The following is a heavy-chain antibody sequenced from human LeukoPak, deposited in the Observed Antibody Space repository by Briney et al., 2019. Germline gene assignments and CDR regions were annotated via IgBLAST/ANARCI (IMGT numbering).Heavy chain of an antibody. V-gene: IGHV1-2*06. J-gene: IGHJ2*01. D-gene: IGHD6-19*01. CDR1: GYTFSGYY. Sequence: ASVKVSCKASGYTFSGYYMHWVRQAPGQRLEWMGRVNPNSGDTKYAQKFQDRVSMTRDTSITTAYLELNSLKSDDTAVYYCARGPGSDWNFEFWGRGTLITVSS. CDR3: ARGPGSDWNFEF. CDR2: VNPNSGDT.